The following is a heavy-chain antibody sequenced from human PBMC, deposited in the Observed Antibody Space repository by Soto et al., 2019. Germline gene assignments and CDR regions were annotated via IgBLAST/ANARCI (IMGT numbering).Heavy chain of an antibody. CDR2: IWYDGSNK. CDR1: GFTFSSYG. D-gene: IGHD6-13*01. V-gene: IGHV3-33*01. J-gene: IGHJ6*02. Sequence: QVQLVESGGGVVQPGRSLRLSCAASGFTFSSYGMHWVRQAPGKGLEWVAVIWYDGSNKYYADSVKGRFTISRDNSKKPLYRQMNSLRAENTAVYYCARDRYSSSWKYYYGMDVWGQGTTVTVSS. CDR3: ARDRYSSSWKYYYGMDV.